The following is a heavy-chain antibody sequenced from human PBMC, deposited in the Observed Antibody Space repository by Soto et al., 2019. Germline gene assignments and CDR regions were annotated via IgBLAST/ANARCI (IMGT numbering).Heavy chain of an antibody. CDR2: ISGSGGST. Sequence: GGSLRLSCAASGFTFSSYAMSWVRQVPGKGLEWVSAISGSGGSTYYADSVKGRFTISRDNSKDTLYLQMNSLRAEDTAVYYCAKDILGTKARAFDIWGQGTMVTVSS. CDR1: GFTFSSYA. V-gene: IGHV3-23*01. D-gene: IGHD2-15*01. J-gene: IGHJ3*02. CDR3: AKDILGTKARAFDI.